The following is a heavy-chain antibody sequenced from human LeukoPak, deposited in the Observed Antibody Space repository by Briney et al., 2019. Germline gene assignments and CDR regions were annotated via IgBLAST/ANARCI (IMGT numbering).Heavy chain of an antibody. Sequence: GGSVRLFCAPSGFTFSTYCVHWLRQSPGEGLVWVSRINSGGNVRIYADSVEGRLTIFRDKAKNTLYLQMNSLRDDDAAVYYCARGPLYEAVDYWGQGTLVMVSS. J-gene: IGHJ4*02. D-gene: IGHD3-3*01. CDR1: GFTFSTYC. V-gene: IGHV3-74*01. CDR3: ARGPLYEAVDY. CDR2: INSGGNVR.